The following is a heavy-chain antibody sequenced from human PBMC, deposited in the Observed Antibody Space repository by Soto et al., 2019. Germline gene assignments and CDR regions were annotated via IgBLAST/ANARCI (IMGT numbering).Heavy chain of an antibody. J-gene: IGHJ6*02. CDR2: INPNSGGT. D-gene: IGHD3-10*01. CDR1: GDTFTGYY. CDR3: ARDRFDMGPYYYYGMDV. V-gene: IGHV1-2*04. Sequence: GASVKASCKASGDTFTGYYMHWVRQAPEQGLEWMGWINPNSGGTNYAQKFQGWVTMTRDTSISTAYMELSRLRSDDTAVYYCARDRFDMGPYYYYGMDVWGQGTTVTVSS.